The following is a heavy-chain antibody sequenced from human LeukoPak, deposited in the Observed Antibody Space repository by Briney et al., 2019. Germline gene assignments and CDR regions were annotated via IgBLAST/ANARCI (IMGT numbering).Heavy chain of an antibody. CDR1: GGSISSYY. CDR2: VYYNGNT. Sequence: PSETLSLTCTVSGGSISSYYWSWIRQPPGKGLEWIGYVYYNGNTNYNPSLKSRVTISVDTSKNQFSLKLSSVTAADTAVYYCARDLGYDGFDWAPWGQGTLVTVSS. J-gene: IGHJ5*02. V-gene: IGHV4-59*01. D-gene: IGHD5-12*01. CDR3: ARDLGYDGFDWAP.